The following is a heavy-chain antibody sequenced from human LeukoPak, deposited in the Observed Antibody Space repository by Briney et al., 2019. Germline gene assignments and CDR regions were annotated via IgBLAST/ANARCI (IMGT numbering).Heavy chain of an antibody. V-gene: IGHV1-69*04. Sequence: SVKVSCKASGGTFSSYAISWVRQAPGQGLEWMGRIIPILGIANYAQKFQGRVTITADKSTSTAYMELSSLRSEDTAVYYCARDQVRRTNGVCYPYYYYGMDVWGQGTTVTVSS. CDR3: ARDQVRRTNGVCYPYYYYGMDV. CDR2: IIPILGIA. CDR1: GGTFSSYA. J-gene: IGHJ6*02. D-gene: IGHD2-8*01.